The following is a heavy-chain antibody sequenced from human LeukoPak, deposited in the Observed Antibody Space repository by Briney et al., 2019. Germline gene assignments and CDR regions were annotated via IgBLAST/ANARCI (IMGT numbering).Heavy chain of an antibody. D-gene: IGHD5-18*01. CDR3: ALYSYGDVAFDL. V-gene: IGHV3-30*03. CDR1: GFTFSSYG. Sequence: GGSLRLSCAASGFTFSSYGMHWVRQAPGKGLEWVAVISYDGSNKYYADSVKGRFTISRDNSKNTLYLQMNSLRAEDTAVYYCALYSYGDVAFDLWGQGKMVTVSS. J-gene: IGHJ3*01. CDR2: ISYDGSNK.